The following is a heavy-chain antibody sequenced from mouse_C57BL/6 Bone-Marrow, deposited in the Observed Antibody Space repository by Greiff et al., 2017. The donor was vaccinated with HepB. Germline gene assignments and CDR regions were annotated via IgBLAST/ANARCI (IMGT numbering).Heavy chain of an antibody. CDR1: GYTFTDYY. D-gene: IGHD4-1*01. V-gene: IGHV1-76*01. CDR2: IYPGSGNT. Sequence: VQLQQSGAELVRPGASVKLSCKASGYTFTDYYINWVKQRPGQGLEWIARIYPGSGNTYYNEKFKGKATLTAEKSSSTAYMQLSSLTSEDSAVYYCARWEDPSMDYWGQGTSVTVSS. J-gene: IGHJ4*01. CDR3: ARWEDPSMDY.